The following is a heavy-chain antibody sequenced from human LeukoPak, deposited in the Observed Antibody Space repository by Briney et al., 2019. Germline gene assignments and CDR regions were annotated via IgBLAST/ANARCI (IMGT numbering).Heavy chain of an antibody. V-gene: IGHV3-7*01. J-gene: IGHJ6*03. CDR1: GFTFSSYW. Sequence: GGSLRLSCAASGFTFSSYWMSWVRQAPGKGLEWVANIKQDGSEKYYVDSVKGRFTISRDNAKNSLYLQMNSLRAEDTAVYYCAREEIVVVPAAKDYYYYYYMDVWGKGTTVTVSS. CDR2: IKQDGSEK. D-gene: IGHD2-2*01. CDR3: AREEIVVVPAAKDYYYYYYMDV.